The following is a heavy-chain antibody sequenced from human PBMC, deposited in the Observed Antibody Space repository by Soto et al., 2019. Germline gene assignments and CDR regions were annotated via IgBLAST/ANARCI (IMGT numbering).Heavy chain of an antibody. V-gene: IGHV1-69*12. J-gene: IGHJ6*02. CDR3: ARVEAVAGIYTSPGLDV. CDR2: IVPIFGTT. Sequence: QVQLVQSGAELKKPGSSVKVSCKASGGTFSNYAISWVRQAPGQGLEWMGGIVPIFGTTFYTRKFQDRATIIADDSTTPASLELSSLRSEDTAIYSCARVEAVAGIYTSPGLDVWGQGTAVSVSS. CDR1: GGTFSNYA. D-gene: IGHD6-19*01.